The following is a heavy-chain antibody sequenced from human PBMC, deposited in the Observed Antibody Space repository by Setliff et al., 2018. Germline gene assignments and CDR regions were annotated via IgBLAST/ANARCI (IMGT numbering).Heavy chain of an antibody. V-gene: IGHV2-5*02. CDR2: IYWDDDK. J-gene: IGHJ4*02. CDR1: GFSLSTTGVG. D-gene: IGHD3-22*01. Sequence: SGPTLVNPTQTLTLTCTFSGFSLSTTGVGVGWIRQPPGKALEWLALIYWDDDKRYSPSLKSRLTITKDTSKNQVVLTMTNMDPVDTASYYCAHRRGDYYDSSGYYYDYWGQGTLVTVSS. CDR3: AHRRGDYYDSSGYYYDY.